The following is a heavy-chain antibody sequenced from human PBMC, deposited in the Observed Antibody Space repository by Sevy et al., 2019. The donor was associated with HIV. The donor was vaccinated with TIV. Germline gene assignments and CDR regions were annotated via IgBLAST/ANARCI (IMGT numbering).Heavy chain of an antibody. D-gene: IGHD2-21*01. CDR1: GGSISSYY. J-gene: IGHJ4*02. CDR3: ARIVGRDNFDY. CDR2: IYYSGST. V-gene: IGHV4-59*01. Sequence: SETLSLTCTVSGGSISSYYWSWIRQPPGKGLEWIGYIYYSGSTNYNPSLKSRVTISVDTSKNHFSLKLSSVTAADTAVYYCARIVGRDNFDYWGQGTLVTVSS.